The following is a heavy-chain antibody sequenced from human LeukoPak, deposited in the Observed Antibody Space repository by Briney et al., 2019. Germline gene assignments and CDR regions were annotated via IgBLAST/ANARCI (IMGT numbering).Heavy chain of an antibody. J-gene: IGHJ3*02. CDR3: ARDFVRAGAFDI. D-gene: IGHD3-10*01. CDR1: GFTFSSYG. V-gene: IGHV3-30*02. CDR2: IRYDGSNK. Sequence: GRSLRLSCAASGFTFSSYGMHWVRQAPGKGLEWVAFIRYDGSNKYYADSVKGRFTISRDNSKNTLYLQMNSLRTEDTAVYYCARDFVRAGAFDIWGQGTMVTVSS.